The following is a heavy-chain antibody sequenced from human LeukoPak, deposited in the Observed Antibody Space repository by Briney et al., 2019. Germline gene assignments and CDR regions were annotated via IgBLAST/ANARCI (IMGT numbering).Heavy chain of an antibody. J-gene: IGHJ4*02. D-gene: IGHD5-12*01. CDR3: AQIVAEDPDY. CDR1: GFTFSTYG. V-gene: IGHV3-30*02. Sequence: GGSLRLSCAASGFTFSTYGMHWVRQAPGKGLEWVAFIRYDGSNKYYADSVKGRFTISRDNSKNTLYLQMNSLRAEDTAVYYCAQIVAEDPDYWGQGTLVTASS. CDR2: IRYDGSNK.